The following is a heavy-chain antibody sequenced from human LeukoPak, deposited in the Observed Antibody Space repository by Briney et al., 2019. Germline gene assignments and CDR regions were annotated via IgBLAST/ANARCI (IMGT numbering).Heavy chain of an antibody. V-gene: IGHV1-18*01. CDR2: ISAYNGNT. CDR1: GYTFTSYG. Sequence: ASVKVSCKASGYTFTSYGISWVRQAPGQGLEWMGWISAYNGNTNYAQKLQGRVTMTTDISTSTAYMELRSLRSDDTAVYYCARCYSSSWFDYYYYGMDVWGQGTTVTVSS. D-gene: IGHD6-13*01. CDR3: ARCYSSSWFDYYYYGMDV. J-gene: IGHJ6*02.